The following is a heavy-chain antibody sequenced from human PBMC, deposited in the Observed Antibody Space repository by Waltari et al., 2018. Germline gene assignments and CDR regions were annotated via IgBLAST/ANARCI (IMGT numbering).Heavy chain of an antibody. D-gene: IGHD3-10*01. CDR2: IKQDGSEK. CDR1: GFTFSSYW. Sequence: EVQLLESGGGLVQPGGSLRLSCAASGFTFSSYWMSWVRQAPGKGLEWVANIKQDGSEKYYVDSVKGRFTISRDNAKNSLYLQMNSLRAEDTAVYYCARDPTLWFGELYLNWFDPWGQGTLVTVSS. V-gene: IGHV3-7*01. CDR3: ARDPTLWFGELYLNWFDP. J-gene: IGHJ5*02.